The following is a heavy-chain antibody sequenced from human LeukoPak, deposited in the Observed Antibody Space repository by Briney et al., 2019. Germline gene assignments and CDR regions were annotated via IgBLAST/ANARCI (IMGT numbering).Heavy chain of an antibody. CDR2: IKQDGSEK. V-gene: IGHV3-7*01. J-gene: IGHJ4*02. CDR1: GFTFSSYW. D-gene: IGHD3-22*01. CDR3: ARHYYDSSGYYKIDY. Sequence: PGGSLRLSCAASGFTFSSYWMSWVRQAPGKGLEWVANIKQDGSEKYYVDSVKGRFTISRDNAKNSLYLQMNSLRAEDTAVYYSARHYYDSSGYYKIDYWGQGTLVTVSS.